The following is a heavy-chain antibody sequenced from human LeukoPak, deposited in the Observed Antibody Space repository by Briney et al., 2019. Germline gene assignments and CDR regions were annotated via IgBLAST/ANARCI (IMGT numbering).Heavy chain of an antibody. CDR3: ARRDSSTSWNFDL. J-gene: IGHJ2*01. CDR1: GGSISVYY. D-gene: IGHD6-13*01. V-gene: IGHV4-59*08. Sequence: SETLSLTCTVSGGSISVYYWSWIRQPPGKGLEWIGCVYYSGSTNYDPSLKSRVTISVDTSNNQFSLKLNSVTAADTAIYYCARRDSSTSWNFDLWGRGTLVSVSS. CDR2: VYYSGST.